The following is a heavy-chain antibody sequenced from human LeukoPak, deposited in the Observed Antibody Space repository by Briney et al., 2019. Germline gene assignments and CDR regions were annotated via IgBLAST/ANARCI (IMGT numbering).Heavy chain of an antibody. D-gene: IGHD3-3*01. Sequence: SETLSLTCTVSDDSITSYYWSWIRQPPGKGLEWIGYIYYSGSTNYNPSLKSRVTISVDTSKNQFSLKLSSVTAADTAVYYCAREGMGHDFWSGYYYYYYYMDVWGKGTTVTVSS. CDR1: DDSITSYY. V-gene: IGHV4-59*12. CDR2: IYYSGST. CDR3: AREGMGHDFWSGYYYYYYYMDV. J-gene: IGHJ6*03.